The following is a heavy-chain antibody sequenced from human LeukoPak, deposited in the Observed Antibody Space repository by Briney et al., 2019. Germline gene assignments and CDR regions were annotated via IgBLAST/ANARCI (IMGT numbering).Heavy chain of an antibody. CDR1: GFTLSTYS. V-gene: IGHV3-48*04. CDR2: IRVRSSTT. CDR3: ARVLNKVTTYGNSGYYDSGVFDV. J-gene: IGHJ3*01. D-gene: IGHD3-22*01. Sequence: GGSLRLSCAASGFTLSTYSVNWVRQAPGEGLEWLASIRVRSSTTYYADSVKGRFTISSDNAKNALYLQMNSLRAQDTAVYYCARVLNKVTTYGNSGYYDSGVFDVWGQGTMVTVSS.